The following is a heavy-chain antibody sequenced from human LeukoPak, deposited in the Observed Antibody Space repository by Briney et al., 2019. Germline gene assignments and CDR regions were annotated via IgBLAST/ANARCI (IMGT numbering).Heavy chain of an antibody. D-gene: IGHD2-2*01. J-gene: IGHJ4*02. CDR2: ISDSGSST. CDR3: AKDRRGCSNSTCYYRFHY. V-gene: IGHV3-23*01. CDR1: GFTFSTYG. Sequence: VGSLRLSCAASGFTFSTYGMSWVRQAPGKGLEWVSAISDSGSSTYYADSVKGRFTMSRDNSKNTVYLQMNSLRAEDTAVYYCAKDRRGCSNSTCYYRFHYWAQGTLATVSS.